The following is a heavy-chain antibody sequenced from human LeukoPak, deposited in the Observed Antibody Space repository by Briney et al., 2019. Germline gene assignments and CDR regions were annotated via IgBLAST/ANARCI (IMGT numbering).Heavy chain of an antibody. V-gene: IGHV3-30*04. CDR1: GFTFSSYA. CDR3: ARDRAAGPDAFDI. J-gene: IGHJ3*02. D-gene: IGHD6-13*01. Sequence: GGSLRLSCAASGFTFSSYAMHWVRQAPGKGLEWVAVISYDGSNKYYADSVKGRFTISRDNSKSTLYLQMNSLRAEDTAVYYCARDRAAGPDAFDIWGQGTMVTVS. CDR2: ISYDGSNK.